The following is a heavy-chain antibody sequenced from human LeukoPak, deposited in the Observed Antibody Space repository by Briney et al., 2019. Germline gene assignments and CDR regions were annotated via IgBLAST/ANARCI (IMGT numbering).Heavy chain of an antibody. D-gene: IGHD4-23*01. Sequence: SETLSPTCTVSGDSISSSSYYWSWIRQPPGKGLEWIGYIYYSGSTNYNPSLKSRVTISVDTSKNQFSLKLSSVTAADTAVYYCASYGGNSAFDIWGQGTMVTVSS. CDR2: IYYSGST. CDR1: GDSISSSSYY. CDR3: ASYGGNSAFDI. V-gene: IGHV4-61*01. J-gene: IGHJ3*02.